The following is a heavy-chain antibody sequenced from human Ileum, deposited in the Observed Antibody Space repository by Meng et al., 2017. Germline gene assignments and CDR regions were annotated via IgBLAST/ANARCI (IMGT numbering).Heavy chain of an antibody. J-gene: IGHJ4*02. CDR3: ARDRGGSYYFDY. CDR2: IYYSGST. V-gene: IGHV4-30-4*01. Sequence: QVQLQESGPGLLKSSQTLPLTCPVSGGSISIGDYYWSWVRQPPGKGLEWIGYIYYSGSTYYNPSLKSRAIMSVDTSKNHFSLKLSSVTAADTAVYYCARDRGGSYYFDYWGQGTLVTSPQ. D-gene: IGHD2-15*01. CDR1: GGSISIGDYY.